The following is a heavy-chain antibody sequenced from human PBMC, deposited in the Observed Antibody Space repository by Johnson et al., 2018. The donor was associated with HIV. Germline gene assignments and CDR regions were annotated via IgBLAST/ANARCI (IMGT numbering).Heavy chain of an antibody. Sequence: QVQLLESGGGVVQPGESLRLSCAASGFTFSSYGMHWVRQAPGKGLEWVAVIWYDGSNKYYADSVNGRFTISRDNAKNSLYLQMNSLRAEDTAWYYCARVHEGVGAFDFWGQGTMVTVSS. D-gene: IGHD2-15*01. CDR3: ARVHEGVGAFDF. CDR2: IWYDGSNK. V-gene: IGHV3-33*01. J-gene: IGHJ3*01. CDR1: GFTFSSYG.